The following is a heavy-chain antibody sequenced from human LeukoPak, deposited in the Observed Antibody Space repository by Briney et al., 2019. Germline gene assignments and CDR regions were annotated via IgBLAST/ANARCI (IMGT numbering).Heavy chain of an antibody. D-gene: IGHD6-13*01. J-gene: IGHJ4*02. Sequence: SETLSLTCTVSVGFISSYYWSWTRQPPGKGLEWIGYIYYSGSTNYNPSLKSRVTISVDTSKNQFSLKLSSVTAADTAVYYCARGLIMAVAGRGEFHYWGQGTLVTVSS. V-gene: IGHV4-59*01. CDR3: ARGLIMAVAGRGEFHY. CDR2: IYYSGST. CDR1: VGFISSYY.